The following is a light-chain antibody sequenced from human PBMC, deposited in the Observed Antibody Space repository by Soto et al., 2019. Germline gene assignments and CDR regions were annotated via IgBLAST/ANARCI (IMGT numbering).Light chain of an antibody. CDR2: EAS. V-gene: IGKV1-27*01. Sequence: DIQMTQSPSSLSASGGYRVTITCRASQGIRHYLAWYQQKPGKVPKLLIYEASNLQSGVPSRFRGGGSGTEFTLTISSLQPEDVAPYYCQVAASLPQSFAEGTMV. CDR3: QVAASLPQS. CDR1: QGIRHY. J-gene: IGKJ1*01.